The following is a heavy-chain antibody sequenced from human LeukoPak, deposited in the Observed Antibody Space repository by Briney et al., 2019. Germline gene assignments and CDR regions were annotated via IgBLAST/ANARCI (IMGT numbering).Heavy chain of an antibody. CDR2: INHSGST. J-gene: IGHJ6*02. CDR1: GGSFSGYY. V-gene: IGHV4-34*01. CDR3: ARAPTPLTTLYYYGMDV. Sequence: PETLSLTCAVYGGSFSGYYWSWIRQPPGKGLEWIGEINHSGSTNYNPSLKSRVTISVDTSKNQFSLKLSSVTAADTAVYYCARAPTPLTTLYYYGMDVWGQGTTVTVSS. D-gene: IGHD4-17*01.